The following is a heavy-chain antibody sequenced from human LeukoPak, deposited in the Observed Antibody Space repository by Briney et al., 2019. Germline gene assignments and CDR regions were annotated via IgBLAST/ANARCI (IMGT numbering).Heavy chain of an antibody. CDR2: SSGSGGST. Sequence: PGGSLRLSCAASGFTFSSYAMSWVRQAPGKGLEGVSASSGSGGSTYYADSVKGRFTISRDNSKNTLYLQMNSLRAEDTAVYYCAKDRIEGYSYGYGVDAFDIWGQGTMVTVSS. D-gene: IGHD5-18*01. CDR3: AKDRIEGYSYGYGVDAFDI. J-gene: IGHJ3*02. V-gene: IGHV3-23*01. CDR1: GFTFSSYA.